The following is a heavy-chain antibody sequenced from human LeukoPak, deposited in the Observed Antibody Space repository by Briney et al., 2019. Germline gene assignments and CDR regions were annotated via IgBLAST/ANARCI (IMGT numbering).Heavy chain of an antibody. V-gene: IGHV1-2*02. CDR2: INPNSGGT. CDR3: AVLGPAIPDDAFDI. Sequence: ASVKVSCKASGYTFTDYYMHWVRQAPGQGLEWVGWINPNSGGTNYAQNFQGRVTMTRDTSVNTAYMELSRLRADDTAMYYCAVLGPAIPDDAFDIWGQGTTVTVSS. CDR1: GYTFTDYY. J-gene: IGHJ3*02. D-gene: IGHD2-21*01.